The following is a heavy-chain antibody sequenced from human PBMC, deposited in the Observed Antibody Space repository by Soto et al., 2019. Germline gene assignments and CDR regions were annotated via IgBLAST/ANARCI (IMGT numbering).Heavy chain of an antibody. Sequence: TLSLTCAVHGGSFSGYYWSWIRQPPGKGLEWIGEINHSGSTNYNPSLKSRVTISVDTSKNQFSLKLSSVTAADTALYYCARVVYYDRRAARTKGYFDYWGQGTLVTVSS. J-gene: IGHJ4*02. CDR1: GGSFSGYY. V-gene: IGHV4-34*01. CDR2: INHSGST. D-gene: IGHD3-22*01. CDR3: ARVVYYDRRAARTKGYFDY.